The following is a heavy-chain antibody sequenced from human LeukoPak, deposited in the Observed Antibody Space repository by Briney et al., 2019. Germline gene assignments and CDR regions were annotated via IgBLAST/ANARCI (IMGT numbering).Heavy chain of an antibody. V-gene: IGHV1-2*02. Sequence: ASVKVSCKTSGYTFTDYYMHWVRQAPGQGLEWMGWINPNSGDTKYGQRFQGRVTMTRETSISTAYMELTRLRSDDTAVYYCARNDFGSGWLGDNWGQGTLVTVFS. J-gene: IGHJ4*02. CDR3: ARNDFGSGWLGDN. CDR1: GYTFTDYY. D-gene: IGHD6-19*01. CDR2: INPNSGDT.